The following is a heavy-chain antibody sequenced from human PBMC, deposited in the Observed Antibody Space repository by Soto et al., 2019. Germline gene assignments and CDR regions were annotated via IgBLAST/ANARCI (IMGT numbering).Heavy chain of an antibody. CDR1: GGSINSGGYS. D-gene: IGHD3-10*01. CDR3: ASGESIIGAQGYYYVRDA. J-gene: IGHJ6*04. Sequence: SETLSLTCTVSGGSINSGGYSWNWIRQPPGKGLEWIGEINQSESTNYNPSLKSRVTISVDTSRNQFSLKLSSVTAADTAVYYCASGESIIGAQGYYYVRDAWGKGTTVP. V-gene: IGHV4-34*01. CDR2: INQSEST.